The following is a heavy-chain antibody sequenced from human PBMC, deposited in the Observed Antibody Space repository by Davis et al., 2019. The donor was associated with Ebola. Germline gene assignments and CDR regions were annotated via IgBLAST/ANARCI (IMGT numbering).Heavy chain of an antibody. CDR1: GFTFTNYW. Sequence: GESLKISCKDFGFTFTNYWIAWVRQMPGKGLECMGVIYPRDSDTRYSPSFQGQVTISADKSINTAYLQWTSLKASDTAMYYCARGTLPGIASSGFDFWGQGTLVTVSS. J-gene: IGHJ4*02. D-gene: IGHD2-21*01. CDR3: ARGTLPGIASSGFDF. CDR2: IYPRDSDT. V-gene: IGHV5-51*01.